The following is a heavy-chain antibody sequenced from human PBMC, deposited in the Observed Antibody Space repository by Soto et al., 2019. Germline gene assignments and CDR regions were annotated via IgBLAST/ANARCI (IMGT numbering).Heavy chain of an antibody. D-gene: IGHD6-6*01. CDR1: GGSFSGYY. Sequence: QVQLQQWGAGLLKPSETLSLTCAVYGGSFSGYYWSWIRQPPGKGLEWIGEINHSGSTNYNPSLKSRVTISVDTSKNQFSLKLSSVTAADTAVYYCVFDSSSSYGYYYGMDVWGQGTTVTVSS. CDR3: VFDSSSSYGYYYGMDV. CDR2: INHSGST. J-gene: IGHJ6*02. V-gene: IGHV4-34*01.